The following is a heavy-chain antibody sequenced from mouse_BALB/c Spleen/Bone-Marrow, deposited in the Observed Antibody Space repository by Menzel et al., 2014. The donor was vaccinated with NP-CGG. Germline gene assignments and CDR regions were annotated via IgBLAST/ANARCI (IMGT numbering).Heavy chain of an antibody. D-gene: IGHD1-1*01. J-gene: IGHJ3*01. Sequence: EVQGVESGGGLVQPGGSLKLSCAASGFTFSSYTMSWVRQTPEKRLVWVAYISNGGGSIYYPDTVKGRFTISRDNDKNTLYLQMSSLKSEDTAVYYCASHYYDSSPFAYWGQGTLVTVSA. CDR3: ASHYYDSSPFAY. V-gene: IGHV5-12-2*01. CDR1: GFTFSSYT. CDR2: ISNGGGSI.